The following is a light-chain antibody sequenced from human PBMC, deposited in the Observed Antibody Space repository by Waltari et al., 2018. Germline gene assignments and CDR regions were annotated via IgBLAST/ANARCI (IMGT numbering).Light chain of an antibody. CDR2: AAS. CDR3: QQYNTYPLT. Sequence: DIQMTQSPSSLSASIGDRVTITCRASQGIRNLLVWFQQKPGKAPKTLIYAASRLQSGVSSKFSGSGSGTDFTLTISSLQPEDFATYYCQQYNTYPLTFGGGTNVEIK. J-gene: IGKJ4*01. CDR1: QGIRNL. V-gene: IGKV1-16*02.